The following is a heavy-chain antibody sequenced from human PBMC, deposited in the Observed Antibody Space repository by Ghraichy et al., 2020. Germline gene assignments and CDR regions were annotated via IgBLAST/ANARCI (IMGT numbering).Heavy chain of an antibody. D-gene: IGHD3-9*01. V-gene: IGHV3-74*01. Sequence: GGSLRLSCAASGFTFSSYWMHWVRQAPGKGLVWVSRINSDGSSTSYADSVKGRFTISRDNAKNTLYLQMNSLRAEDTAVYYCARDQIPPYYDILTGYYNPWYYYGMDVWGQGTTVTVSS. CDR1: GFTFSSYW. J-gene: IGHJ6*02. CDR3: ARDQIPPYYDILTGYYNPWYYYGMDV. CDR2: INSDGSST.